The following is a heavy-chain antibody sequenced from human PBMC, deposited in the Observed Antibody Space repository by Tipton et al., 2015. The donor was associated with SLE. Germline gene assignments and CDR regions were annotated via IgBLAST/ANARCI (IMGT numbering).Heavy chain of an antibody. Sequence: TLSLTCTVPGGSVYSGSYYWSWIRQPAGKGMEWIGHIYTSGSTNYNPPLKSRVTISIDTSKNQFSLKLSSVTAADTAVYFCARQDLGRAATLTFDIWGLGTLVTVSS. D-gene: IGHD6-25*01. CDR2: IYTSGST. V-gene: IGHV4-61*09. CDR1: GGSVYSGSYY. J-gene: IGHJ4*02. CDR3: ARQDLGRAATLTFDI.